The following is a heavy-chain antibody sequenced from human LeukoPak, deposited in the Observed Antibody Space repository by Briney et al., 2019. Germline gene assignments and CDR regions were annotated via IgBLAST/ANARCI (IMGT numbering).Heavy chain of an antibody. D-gene: IGHD3-10*01. J-gene: IGHJ6*03. CDR3: AIRYGSGEKYYYYYYMDV. V-gene: IGHV1-8*01. CDR1: GYTFTSYD. CDR2: MNPNSGNR. Sequence: ASVNVSFQASGYTFTSYDINWVRQATGQGLEWMGWMNPNSGNRGYAQKLQGRVTMTRNTSISTAYMELSSLRSEDTAVYYCAIRYGSGEKYYYYYYMDVWGKGTTVTVSS.